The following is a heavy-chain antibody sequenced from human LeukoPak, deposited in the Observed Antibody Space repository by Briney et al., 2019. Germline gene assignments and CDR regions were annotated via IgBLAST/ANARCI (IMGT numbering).Heavy chain of an antibody. CDR2: IYSSGST. CDR1: GASISSYY. J-gene: IGHJ6*03. D-gene: IGHD6-13*01. V-gene: IGHV4-4*07. Sequence: AETLSLTCTVSGASISSYYWSWIRPPAGKGLEWIGRIYSSGSTTYNPSLKSRVTISVDTSKNQFSLKLSSVTAADTAVYYCARHVGHIAAALGRGALYYYYMDVWGKGTTVTISS. CDR3: ARHVGHIAAALGRGALYYYYMDV.